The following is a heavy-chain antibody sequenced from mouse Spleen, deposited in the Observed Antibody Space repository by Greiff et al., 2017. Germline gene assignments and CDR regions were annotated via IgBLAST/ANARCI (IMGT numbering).Heavy chain of an antibody. CDR3: ARDSNDAMDY. Sequence: EVKLVESGGGLVKPGGSLKLSCAASGFTFSDYGMHWVRQAPEKGLEWVAYISSGSSTIYYADTVKGRFTISRDNAKNTLFLQMTSLRSEDTAMYYCARDSNDAMDYWGQGTSVTVSS. V-gene: IGHV5-17*01. J-gene: IGHJ4*01. D-gene: IGHD2-5*01. CDR1: GFTFSDYG. CDR2: ISSGSSTI.